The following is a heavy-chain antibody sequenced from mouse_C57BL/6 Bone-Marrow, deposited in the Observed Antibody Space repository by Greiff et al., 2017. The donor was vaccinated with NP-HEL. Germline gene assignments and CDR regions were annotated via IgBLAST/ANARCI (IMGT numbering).Heavy chain of an antibody. CDR3: ARGRVTYYFDY. D-gene: IGHD2-1*01. J-gene: IGHJ2*01. Sequence: VKLQQPGAELVMPGASVKLSCKASGYTFTSYWMHWVKQRPGQGLEWIGEIDPSDSYTNYNQKFKGKSTLTVDKSSSTAYMQLSSLTSEDSAVYYCARGRVTYYFDYWGQGTTLTVSS. CDR2: IDPSDSYT. V-gene: IGHV1-69*01. CDR1: GYTFTSYW.